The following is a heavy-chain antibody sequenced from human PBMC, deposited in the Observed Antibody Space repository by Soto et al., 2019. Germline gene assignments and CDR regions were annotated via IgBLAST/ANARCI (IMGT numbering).Heavy chain of an antibody. CDR2: IDSQSGTI. J-gene: IGHJ5*02. V-gene: IGHV3-48*02. CDR1: GFTFSKYS. Sequence: RESLRVSYVASGFTFSKYSMNWVRQAPGKGLEWVSYIDSQSGTIKYTDSVRGRFTISRDNAKNSLYIQMNSLRDEDTAVYYCAKENYGSRVPGPSGQGTLVTVSS. CDR3: AKENYGSRVPGP. D-gene: IGHD3-10*01.